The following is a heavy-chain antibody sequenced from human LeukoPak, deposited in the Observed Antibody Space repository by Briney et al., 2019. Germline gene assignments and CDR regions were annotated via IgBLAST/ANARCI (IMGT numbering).Heavy chain of an antibody. D-gene: IGHD6-19*01. CDR1: GFSFSSYA. CDR2: ISGSGGST. V-gene: IGHV3-23*01. J-gene: IGHJ4*02. CDR3: AKGPRASGRTYFDY. Sequence: RSGGSLRLSCAASGFSFSSYAMSWVRQAPGKGLEWVSVISGSGGSTYSAESVKGRFTISRDNSKNTLYLQMNSLRVEDTAVYYCAKGPRASGRTYFDYWGQGTLVTVSS.